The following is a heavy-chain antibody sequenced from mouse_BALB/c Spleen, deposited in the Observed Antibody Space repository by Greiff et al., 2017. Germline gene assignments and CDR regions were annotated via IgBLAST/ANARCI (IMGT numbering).Heavy chain of an antibody. CDR2: IWSGGST. V-gene: IGHV2-2*02. J-gene: IGHJ4*01. D-gene: IGHD2-1*01. CDR3: AKKRNGNYHYSMDY. CDR1: GFSLTSYG. Sequence: QVHVKQSGPGLVQPSQSLSITCTVSGFSLTSYGVHWVRQSPGKGLEWLGVIWSGGSTDYNAAFISRLSISKDNSKRQVFFKMNSLQANDTAIYYCAKKRNGNYHYSMDYWGQGTSVTVSS.